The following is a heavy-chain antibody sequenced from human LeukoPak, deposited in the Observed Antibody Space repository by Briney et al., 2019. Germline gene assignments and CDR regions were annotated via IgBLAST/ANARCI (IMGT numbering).Heavy chain of an antibody. CDR1: GGSISSGGYY. D-gene: IGHD3-10*01. CDR2: IYTSGST. CDR3: ARGDDMGVRGVIAFDY. J-gene: IGHJ4*02. V-gene: IGHV4-61*02. Sequence: PSQTLSLTCTVSGGSISSGGYYWSWIRQPAGKGLEWIGRIYTSGSTNYNPSLKSRVTISVDTSKNQFSLKLSSVTAADTAVYYCARGDDMGVRGVIAFDYWGQGTLVTVSS.